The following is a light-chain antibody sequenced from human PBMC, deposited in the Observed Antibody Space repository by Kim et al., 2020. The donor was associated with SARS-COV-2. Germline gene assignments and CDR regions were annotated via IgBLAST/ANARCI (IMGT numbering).Light chain of an antibody. V-gene: IGKV3-20*01. CDR1: QSVTSSY. J-gene: IGKJ1*01. Sequence: EIVLTQSPGTLSLSPGERATLSCRASQSVTSSYLAWYQQKPGQAPRLLIHGASSRATGIPDRFSGSGSGTDFTLTISRLEPEDFAVYYCQHYGSSLWTVGQGTKVDIK. CDR3: QHYGSSLWT. CDR2: GAS.